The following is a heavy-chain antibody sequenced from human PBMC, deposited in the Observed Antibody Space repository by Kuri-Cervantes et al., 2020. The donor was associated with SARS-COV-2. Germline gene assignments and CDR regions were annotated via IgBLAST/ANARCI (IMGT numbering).Heavy chain of an antibody. CDR1: GYTFTSYG. CDR2: IIPIFGTA. J-gene: IGHJ6*03. V-gene: IGHV1-69*13. D-gene: IGHD3-22*01. Sequence: SVKVSCKASGYTFTSYGISWVRQAPGQGLEWMGGIIPIFGTANYAQKFQGRVTITADESTSTAYMELSSLRSEDTAVYYCALGYWGSGYPRNYYHMDVWGKGTTVTVSS. CDR3: ALGYWGSGYPRNYYHMDV.